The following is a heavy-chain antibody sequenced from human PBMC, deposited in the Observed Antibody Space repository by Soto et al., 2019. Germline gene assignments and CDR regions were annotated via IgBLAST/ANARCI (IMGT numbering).Heavy chain of an antibody. J-gene: IGHJ4*02. V-gene: IGHV3-30-3*01. D-gene: IGHD6-6*01. Sequence: QVQLVESGGGVVQSGRSLRLSCAASGFTFSNYAMHWVRQAPGKGLEWVAVISYDGSHKSNADSVKGRITISTDNSKNTPYLEMNSLRPEDTAVYYCARARVAARPYFDYWGPGTLVTVSS. CDR2: ISYDGSHK. CDR3: ARARVAARPYFDY. CDR1: GFTFSNYA.